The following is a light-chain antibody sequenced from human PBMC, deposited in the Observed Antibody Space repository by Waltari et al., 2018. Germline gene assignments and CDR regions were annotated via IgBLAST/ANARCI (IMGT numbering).Light chain of an antibody. V-gene: IGKV4-1*01. CDR2: WAS. CDR1: QSVLYSSNNKNY. CDR3: KQYNSTPRT. Sequence: DIVMTQSPDSLAVSLGERATINCKSSQSVLYSSNNKNYLAWYQQRPGQPPKLLIYWASTRESGVPDRFSGSGSGTDFTLTISSLQAEDVAVYYCKQYNSTPRTFGQGTKVEIE. J-gene: IGKJ1*01.